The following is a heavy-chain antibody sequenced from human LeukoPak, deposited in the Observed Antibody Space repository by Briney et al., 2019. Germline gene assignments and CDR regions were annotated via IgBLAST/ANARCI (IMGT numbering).Heavy chain of an antibody. CDR3: ATQYSSAWKLFEY. Sequence: PGGSLRLSCAASGFTFSSYSMNWVRQAPGKGLEWVSSISSGSTYIYYADSVKGRFTISRDNAKSSLYLQMNSLRVEDTAVYYCATQYSSAWKLFEYWGQGTLVTVSS. CDR1: GFTFSSYS. D-gene: IGHD6-19*01. J-gene: IGHJ4*02. V-gene: IGHV3-21*01. CDR2: ISSGSTYI.